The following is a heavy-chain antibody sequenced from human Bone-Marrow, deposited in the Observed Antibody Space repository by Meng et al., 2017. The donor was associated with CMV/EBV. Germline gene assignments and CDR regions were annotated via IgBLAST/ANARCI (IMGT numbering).Heavy chain of an antibody. V-gene: IGHV1-69*05. CDR1: GGTFSSYA. CDR2: IIPIFGTA. Sequence: SVKVSCKASGGTFSSYAISWVRQAPVQGLEWMGGIIPIFGTANYAQKFQGRVTITTDESTSTAYMELSSLRSEDTAVYYCARGKSLEQLGPYYYYYGMDVWGQGTTVTVSS. J-gene: IGHJ6*02. D-gene: IGHD6-6*01. CDR3: ARGKSLEQLGPYYYYYGMDV.